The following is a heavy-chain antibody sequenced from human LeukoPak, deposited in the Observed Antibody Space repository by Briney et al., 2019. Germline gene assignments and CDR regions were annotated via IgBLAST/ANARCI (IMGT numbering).Heavy chain of an antibody. CDR3: AKGRYDSSGYYGSHDAFDI. CDR2: ISWNSGSI. V-gene: IGHV3-9*01. CDR1: GFTFSSYG. D-gene: IGHD3-22*01. Sequence: GGSLSLSCAASGFTFSSYGMHWVRQAPGKGLEWVSGISWNSGSIGYADSVKGRFTISRDNAKNSLYLQMNSLRAEDTALYYCAKGRYDSSGYYGSHDAFDIWGQGTMVTVSS. J-gene: IGHJ3*02.